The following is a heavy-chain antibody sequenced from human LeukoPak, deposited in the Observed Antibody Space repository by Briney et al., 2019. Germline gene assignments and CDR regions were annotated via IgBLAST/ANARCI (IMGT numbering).Heavy chain of an antibody. Sequence: GASVKVSCTASGGTFSSYAISWVRQAPGQGLEWMGKIIPILGIANYAQKFQGRVTITADESTSTAYMELGSLRSEDTAVYYCARETPMHYYDSSGYVWFDPWGQGTLVTVSS. CDR3: ARETPMHYYDSSGYVWFDP. J-gene: IGHJ5*02. V-gene: IGHV1-69*04. D-gene: IGHD3-22*01. CDR1: GGTFSSYA. CDR2: IIPILGIA.